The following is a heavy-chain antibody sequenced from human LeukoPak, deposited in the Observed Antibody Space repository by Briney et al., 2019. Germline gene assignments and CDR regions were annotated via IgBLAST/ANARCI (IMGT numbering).Heavy chain of an antibody. Sequence: GASVKVSCKASGYTFTGYYMHWVRQAPGQGLEWMGWINPSSGGTNYAQKFQGRVTMTRDTSISTAYMELSRLRSDDTAVYYCARQPSSSPRWFDPWGQGTLVTVSS. D-gene: IGHD2-2*01. CDR2: INPSSGGT. J-gene: IGHJ5*02. CDR3: ARQPSSSPRWFDP. V-gene: IGHV1-2*02. CDR1: GYTFTGYY.